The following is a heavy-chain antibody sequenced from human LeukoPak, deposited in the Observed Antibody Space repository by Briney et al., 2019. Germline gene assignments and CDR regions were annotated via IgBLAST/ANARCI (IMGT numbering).Heavy chain of an antibody. Sequence: ASVKVSCTASGYTFTSYGISWVRQAPGQGLEWMGWISAYNGNTNYAQKLQGRVTMTTDTSTSTAYMELRSLRSDDTAVYYCARPNCGGDCYYYGMDVWGQGTTVTVSS. V-gene: IGHV1-18*01. J-gene: IGHJ6*02. CDR3: ARPNCGGDCYYYGMDV. CDR1: GYTFTSYG. D-gene: IGHD2-21*01. CDR2: ISAYNGNT.